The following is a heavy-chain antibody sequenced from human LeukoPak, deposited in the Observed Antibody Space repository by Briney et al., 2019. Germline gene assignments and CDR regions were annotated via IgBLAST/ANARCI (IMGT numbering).Heavy chain of an antibody. Sequence: GGSLRLSCAASGFTFSDYYMNWIRQAPGKGLEWVSYISNSGSSIYYADSVKGRFTISRDNAKNSLYLLMNSLRAEDTAVYYCARGPSGYHNTGGQGTLVTVSS. V-gene: IGHV3-11*01. J-gene: IGHJ4*02. CDR1: GFTFSDYY. D-gene: IGHD5-12*01. CDR3: ARGPSGYHNT. CDR2: ISNSGSSI.